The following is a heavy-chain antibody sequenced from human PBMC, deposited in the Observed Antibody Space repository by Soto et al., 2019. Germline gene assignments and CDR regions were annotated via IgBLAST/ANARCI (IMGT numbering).Heavy chain of an antibody. J-gene: IGHJ3*02. CDR2: ILVGGST. Sequence: GGSLRLSCAASGFICTSYDMSWVRQAPGKGLEWVSTILVGGSTHYEDSVKGRFTISRDRSKNTVYLKMNSLTAGDTAVYYCAKATATGGGAFDICGQGTMVTVSS. CDR1: GFICTSYD. D-gene: IGHD2-8*02. CDR3: AKATATGGGAFDI. V-gene: IGHV3-23*01.